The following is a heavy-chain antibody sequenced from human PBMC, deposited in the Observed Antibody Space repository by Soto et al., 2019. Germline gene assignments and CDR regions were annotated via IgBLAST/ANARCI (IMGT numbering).Heavy chain of an antibody. D-gene: IGHD3-16*01. CDR1: GGSFDDYF. J-gene: IGHJ4*02. Sequence: PSETLSLTCAVYGGSFDDYFWSWVGQRPGKGLEWIGEINHRGTTNYIPSLKRRVTISVDTSKNQFSLKLISVTAADTAVYFCARGRGHVGDFSLNYLAVSGQRTSVTVAS. V-gene: IGHV4-34*01. CDR2: INHRGTT. CDR3: ARGRGHVGDFSLNYLAV.